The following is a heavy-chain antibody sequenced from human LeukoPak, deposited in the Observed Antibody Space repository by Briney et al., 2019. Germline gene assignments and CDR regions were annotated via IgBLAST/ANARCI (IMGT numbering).Heavy chain of an antibody. J-gene: IGHJ4*02. CDR3: ARDRGWYYDSSGPDDY. Sequence: GGSLRLSCAASGFTVSSNYMSWVRQAPGKGLEWVSVIYSGGSTYYADSVKGRFTISRDNSKNTLYLQMNSLRAEDTAVYYCARDRGWYYDSSGPDDYWGQGTLVTVSS. D-gene: IGHD3-22*01. V-gene: IGHV3-66*01. CDR1: GFTVSSNY. CDR2: IYSGGST.